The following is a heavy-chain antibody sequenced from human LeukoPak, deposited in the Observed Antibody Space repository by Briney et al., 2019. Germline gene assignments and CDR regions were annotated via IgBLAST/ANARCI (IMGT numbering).Heavy chain of an antibody. Sequence: PSETLSLTCAVSGYSISSGYYWSWIRQPPGKGLEWIGEINHSGSTNYNPSLKSRVTISVDTSKNQFSLKLSSVTAADTAVYYCARGRRLLDYWGQGTLVTVSS. CDR1: GYSISSGYY. V-gene: IGHV4-34*01. J-gene: IGHJ4*02. D-gene: IGHD3-22*01. CDR2: INHSGST. CDR3: ARGRRLLDY.